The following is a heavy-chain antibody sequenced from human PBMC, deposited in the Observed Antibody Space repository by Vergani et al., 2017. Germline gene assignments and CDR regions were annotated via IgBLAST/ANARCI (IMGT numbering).Heavy chain of an antibody. Sequence: QVQLVQSGAEVKKPGSSVKVSCKASGGTFSSYAISWVRQAPGQGLEWMGGIIPIFGTANYAQKFQGRVTITADESTSTAYMELSSLRSEDTAVYYCARRYITIFGVVIIRGYYYYGMDVWGQGTTVTVSS. CDR2: IIPIFGTA. J-gene: IGHJ6*02. D-gene: IGHD3-3*01. CDR1: GGTFSSYA. V-gene: IGHV1-69*01. CDR3: ARRYITIFGVVIIRGYYYYGMDV.